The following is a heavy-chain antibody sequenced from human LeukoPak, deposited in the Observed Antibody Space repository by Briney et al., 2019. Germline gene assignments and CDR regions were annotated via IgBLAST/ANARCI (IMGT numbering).Heavy chain of an antibody. V-gene: IGHV4-31*03. D-gene: IGHD4-17*01. CDR2: IYFSGST. CDR1: GASISNGGYY. J-gene: IGHJ4*02. Sequence: SQTLSLTCTVSGASISNGGYYWSWIRQRPGKGLEWIGYIYFSGSTYYNPSLKSRVAISVDTSKNQFSLKLSSVTAADTAMYYCARVPPDDCGDPYYFDCWGQGTLVTVSS. CDR3: ARVPPDDCGDPYYFDC.